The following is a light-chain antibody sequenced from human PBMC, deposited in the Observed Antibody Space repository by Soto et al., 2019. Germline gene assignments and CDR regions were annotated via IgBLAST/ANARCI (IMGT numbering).Light chain of an antibody. Sequence: DIQMTQSPASLSASVGDRVTITCRASQRISNNLNWYQQKPGKAPKLLIYGSTNLQSGVPSRFSGSGSGTEFTRTISGLQPEDIATYYCQQSFSIPYTFGQGTKQGIK. CDR2: GST. CDR1: QRISNN. J-gene: IGKJ2*01. CDR3: QQSFSIPYT. V-gene: IGKV1-39*01.